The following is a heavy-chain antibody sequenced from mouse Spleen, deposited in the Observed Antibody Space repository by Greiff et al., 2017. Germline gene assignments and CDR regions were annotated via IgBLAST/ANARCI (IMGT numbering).Heavy chain of an antibody. D-gene: IGHD2-1*01. V-gene: IGHV2-6-1*01. CDR3: ARVYGNYGDAMDY. J-gene: IGHJ4*01. CDR2: LWSDGST. CDR1: GFSLTNYG. Sequence: VMLVESGPGLVAPSQSLSITCTISGFSLTNYGVHWVRQPPGKGLEWLVVLWSDGSTTYNSALKSRLSISKDNSKSQVFLKMNSLQTDDTAMYYCARVYGNYGDAMDYWGQGTSVTVSS.